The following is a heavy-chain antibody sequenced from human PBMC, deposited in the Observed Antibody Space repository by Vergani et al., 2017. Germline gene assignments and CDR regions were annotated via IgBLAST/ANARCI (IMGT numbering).Heavy chain of an antibody. Sequence: EVQLLESGGGLVQPGGSLRLSCAASGFTFSSYAMSWVRQAPGKGLEWVSSISGSGGSTHSADSVKGRFTISRDNSKNTLYLRVNSLRAEDTAVYYCAKVGRSEVAGTFGAFDIWGQGTMVTVSS. CDR1: GFTFSSYA. CDR3: AKVGRSEVAGTFGAFDI. J-gene: IGHJ3*02. CDR2: ISGSGGST. V-gene: IGHV3-23*01. D-gene: IGHD6-19*01.